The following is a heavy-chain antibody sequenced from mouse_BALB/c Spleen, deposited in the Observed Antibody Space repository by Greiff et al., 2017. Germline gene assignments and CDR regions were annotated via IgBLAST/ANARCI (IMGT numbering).Heavy chain of an antibody. Sequence: DVMLVESGGDLVKPGGSLKLSCAASGFTFSSYGMSWVRQTPDKRLEWVATISSGGSYTYYPDSVKGRFTISRDNAKNTLYLQMSSLKSEDTAMFYCARQGDYDRGFAYWGQGTLVTVSA. V-gene: IGHV5-6*02. CDR3: ARQGDYDRGFAY. CDR1: GFTFSSYG. D-gene: IGHD2-4*01. J-gene: IGHJ3*01. CDR2: ISSGGSYT.